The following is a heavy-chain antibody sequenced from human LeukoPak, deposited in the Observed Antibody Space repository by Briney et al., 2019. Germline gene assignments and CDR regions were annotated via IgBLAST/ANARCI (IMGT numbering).Heavy chain of an antibody. Sequence: PGGSLRLSCAASGFAFSGYWMHWVRQAPGKGLMWVSRITGEGSFSSYADSVKGRFTISRDNAKNTLFLQMNSLVAEDTAVYYCARVKYSTSRDAFDLWGQGTMVMVSS. CDR1: GFAFSGYW. J-gene: IGHJ3*01. CDR2: ITGEGSFS. D-gene: IGHD5-18*01. V-gene: IGHV3-74*01. CDR3: ARVKYSTSRDAFDL.